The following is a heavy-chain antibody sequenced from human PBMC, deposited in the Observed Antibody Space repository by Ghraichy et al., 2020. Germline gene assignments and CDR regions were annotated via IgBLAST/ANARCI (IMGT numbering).Heavy chain of an antibody. J-gene: IGHJ6*02. CDR3: VRGPTSGMDV. D-gene: IGHD1-26*01. CDR1: GFSFSGYT. CDR2: MSSNSDYI. Sequence: GSLRLSCEASGFSFSGYTMNWVRQAPGKGLEWVSSMSSNSDYIYYEDSVKSRFVISRDNAKNSLYLQMNSLRVEDTAVYFCVRGPTSGMDVWGQGITVTVSS. V-gene: IGHV3-21*01.